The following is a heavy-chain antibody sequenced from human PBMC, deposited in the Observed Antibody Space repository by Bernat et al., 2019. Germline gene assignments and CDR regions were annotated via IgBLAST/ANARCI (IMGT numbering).Heavy chain of an antibody. V-gene: IGHV3-66*04. CDR2: IYSDRST. J-gene: IGHJ5*02. CDR1: GSTVRSNY. CDR3: ARQDDFWSGFVV. Sequence: EVQLVESGGNLVQPGGSLRLSCAASGSTVRSNYLSWVRRAPGKGLAWVSTIYSDRSTYYADSVKGRFVSSNDKSKNTLFLHMSSLWAGDMALYYCARQDDFWSGFVVWGQGTLVTVSS. D-gene: IGHD3-3*01.